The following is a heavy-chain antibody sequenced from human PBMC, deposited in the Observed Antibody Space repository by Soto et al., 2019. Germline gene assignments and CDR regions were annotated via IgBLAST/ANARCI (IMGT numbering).Heavy chain of an antibody. D-gene: IGHD3-10*01. V-gene: IGHV3-21*01. CDR1: GFTFRTYT. Sequence: GGALRLSCISSGFTFRTYTMNWVRQAPGKGLEWVSGIRGFSPYTFYAESVRGRFTISRDNAKNLLYLQMNSLRAEDTAVYYCARDRGYDAHDYYYNAMDVWGQGTTVTVSS. CDR3: ARDRGYDAHDYYYNAMDV. J-gene: IGHJ6*02. CDR2: IRGFSPYT.